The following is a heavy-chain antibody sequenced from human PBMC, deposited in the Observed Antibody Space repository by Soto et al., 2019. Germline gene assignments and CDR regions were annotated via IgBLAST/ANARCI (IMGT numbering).Heavy chain of an antibody. D-gene: IGHD5-12*01. CDR3: ARFSASENWYFDL. V-gene: IGHV3-73*02. J-gene: IGHJ2*01. CDR2: VRSKGNNYAT. CDR1: GFTFSVSA. Sequence: EVQLVESGGGLVQPGGSLKLSCAASGFTFSVSAMHWVRQASGKGLEWVGRVRSKGNNYATTYAASVKGRFTISRDDSKNTAYLQMNSLKTEGTAVYFCARFSASENWYFDLWGRGTLVTVSS.